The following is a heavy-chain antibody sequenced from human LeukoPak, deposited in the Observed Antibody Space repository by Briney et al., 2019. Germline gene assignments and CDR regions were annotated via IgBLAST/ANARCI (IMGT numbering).Heavy chain of an antibody. CDR3: AREKVYWDY. V-gene: IGHV1-46*01. CDR2: INPSGGST. CDR1: GYTFTSYD. Sequence: WASVKVSCKASGYTFTSYDINWVRQATGQGLEWMGIINPSGGSTSYAQKFQGRVTMTRDMSTSTVYMELSSLRSEDTAVYYCAREKVYWDYWGQGTLVTVSS. J-gene: IGHJ4*02. D-gene: IGHD1-26*01.